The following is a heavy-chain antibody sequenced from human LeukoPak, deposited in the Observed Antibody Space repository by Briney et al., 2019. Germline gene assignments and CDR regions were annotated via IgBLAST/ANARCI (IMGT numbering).Heavy chain of an antibody. CDR3: VRDGDGYNFDY. V-gene: IGHV3-74*01. D-gene: IGHD5-24*01. Sequence: PGGSLRLSCAASGCTLSNYWMHWVRQAPRKGLVWVSRIKSDGSWTNYADSVKGRFTISRDNAKRTLYLQMNSLRAEDTAVYYCVRDGDGYNFDYWGQGTLVTVSS. CDR2: IKSDGSWT. J-gene: IGHJ4*02. CDR1: GCTLSNYW.